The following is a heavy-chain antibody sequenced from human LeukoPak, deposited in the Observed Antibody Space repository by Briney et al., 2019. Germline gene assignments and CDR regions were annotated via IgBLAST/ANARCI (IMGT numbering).Heavy chain of an antibody. V-gene: IGHV4-59*08. J-gene: IGHJ3*02. D-gene: IGHD6-6*01. Sequence: SETLSLTCTVSGGSISRYYWSWIRQPPGKGLEWIGYIYYSGSTTYNPSLKSRVTISVDTSKNQFSLKLRSVTAADTAVYYCATSIAARYSDAFDIWGQGTMVTVSS. CDR2: IYYSGST. CDR1: GGSISRYY. CDR3: ATSIAARYSDAFDI.